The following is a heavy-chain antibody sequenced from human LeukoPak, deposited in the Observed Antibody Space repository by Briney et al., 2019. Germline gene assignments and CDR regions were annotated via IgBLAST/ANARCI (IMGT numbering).Heavy chain of an antibody. Sequence: GGSLRLSCAASGFTFDDYAMHWVRQAPGKGLEWVSAISGSGGSTYYADSVKGRFTISRDNSKNTLYLQMNSLRAEDTAVYYCAKGPSRLIVVGHDYWGQGALVTVSS. CDR1: GFTFDDYA. D-gene: IGHD3-22*01. CDR3: AKGPSRLIVVGHDY. V-gene: IGHV3-23*01. J-gene: IGHJ4*02. CDR2: ISGSGGST.